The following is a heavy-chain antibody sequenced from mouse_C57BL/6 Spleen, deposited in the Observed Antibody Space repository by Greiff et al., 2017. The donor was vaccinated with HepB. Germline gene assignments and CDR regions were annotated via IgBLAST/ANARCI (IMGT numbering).Heavy chain of an antibody. CDR1: GYSITSGYY. Sequence: EVKLQESGPGLVKPSQSLSLTCSVTGYSITSGYYWNWIRQFPGNKLEWMGYISYDGSNNYNPSLKNRISITRDTSKNQFFLKLNSVTTEDTATYYCARGDYDYSYYCDYWGQGTTLTVSS. CDR2: ISYDGSN. CDR3: ARGDYDYSYYCDY. D-gene: IGHD2-4*01. V-gene: IGHV3-6*01. J-gene: IGHJ2*01.